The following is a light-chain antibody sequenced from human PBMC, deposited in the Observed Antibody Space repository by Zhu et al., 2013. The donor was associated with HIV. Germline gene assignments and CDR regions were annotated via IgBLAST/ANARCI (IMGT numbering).Light chain of an antibody. CDR1: QNVNRF. V-gene: IGKV3D-15*01. CDR2: DAS. Sequence: DIVMTQSPVSLSVSPGERATLSCRTSQNVNRFLAWYERQPGQAPRLLIYDASNRAPGIPARFSGSGSGTDFTLTITSLQPDDFATYYCQHVNSNAAFGPGTKVDV. J-gene: IGKJ3*01. CDR3: QHVNSNAA.